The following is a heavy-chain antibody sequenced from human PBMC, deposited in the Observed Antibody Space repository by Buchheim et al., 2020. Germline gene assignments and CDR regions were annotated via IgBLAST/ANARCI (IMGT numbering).Heavy chain of an antibody. CDR3: ARDGPLLYYYDSSGYYGI. CDR2: INSDGSST. CDR1: GFTFSNYW. Sequence: EVQLVESGGGLVQPGGSLRLSCAASGFTFSNYWMHWVRQAPGKGLVWVSRINSDGSSTSYADSVKGRFTISRDNAKNTLYLQMNSLRAEDTAVYYCARDGPLLYYYDSSGYYGIWGQGTL. J-gene: IGHJ4*02. V-gene: IGHV3-74*01. D-gene: IGHD3-22*01.